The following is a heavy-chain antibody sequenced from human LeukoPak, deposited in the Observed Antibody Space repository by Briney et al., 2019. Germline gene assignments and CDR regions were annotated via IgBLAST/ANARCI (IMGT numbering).Heavy chain of an antibody. CDR3: ARDRGYIASPDY. V-gene: IGHV3-48*01. CDR1: GLTFSSYS. J-gene: IGHJ4*02. CDR2: ISGSSSTT. D-gene: IGHD3-10*01. Sequence: GESLRLSCAASGLTFSSYSMNWVRQAPGKGLEWISYISGSSSTTYYADSVKGRFTISRDNAKNSLYLQMNSLRAEDTAVYYCARDRGYIASPDYWGQGTLVTVSS.